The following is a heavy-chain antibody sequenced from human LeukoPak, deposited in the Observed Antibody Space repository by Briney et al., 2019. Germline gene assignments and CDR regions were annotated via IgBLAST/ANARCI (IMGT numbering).Heavy chain of an antibody. D-gene: IGHD2-21*02. CDR1: GFTFSSYG. J-gene: IGHJ4*02. Sequence: PGGSLRLSCAASGFTFSSYGMSWVRQAPGKGLEWVSAISGSGGSTYYADSVKGRFTISRDNSKNTLYLQMNSLGAEDTAVYYCAKDRALCGGDCLGPPYWGQGTLVTVSS. CDR3: AKDRALCGGDCLGPPY. V-gene: IGHV3-23*01. CDR2: ISGSGGST.